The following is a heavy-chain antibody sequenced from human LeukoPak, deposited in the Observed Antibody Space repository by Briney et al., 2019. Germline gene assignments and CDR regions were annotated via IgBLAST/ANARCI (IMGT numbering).Heavy chain of an antibody. CDR3: ARPYSNWRAYYYYGMDV. CDR1: GGTFSSYA. Sequence: EASVKVSCKASGGTFSSYAISWVRQAPGQGLEWMGGIIPIFGTANYAQKFQGRVTITADESTCTAYMELSSLRSEDTAVYYCARPYSNWRAYYYYGMDVWGQGTTVTVSS. J-gene: IGHJ6*02. D-gene: IGHD4-11*01. V-gene: IGHV1-69*13. CDR2: IIPIFGTA.